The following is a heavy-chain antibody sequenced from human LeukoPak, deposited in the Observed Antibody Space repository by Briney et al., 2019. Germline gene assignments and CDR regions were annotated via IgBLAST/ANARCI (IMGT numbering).Heavy chain of an antibody. CDR1: GFTFSSYS. D-gene: IGHD6-19*01. CDR2: ISGSGGST. J-gene: IGHJ4*02. Sequence: GGSLRLSCAASGFTFSSYSMNWVRQAPGKGLEWVSAISGSGGSTYYADSVKGRFTISRDNSKNTLYLQMNSLRAEDTAVYYCASRPVSIAVAGFFVWGQGTLVTVSS. CDR3: ASRPVSIAVAGFFV. V-gene: IGHV3-23*01.